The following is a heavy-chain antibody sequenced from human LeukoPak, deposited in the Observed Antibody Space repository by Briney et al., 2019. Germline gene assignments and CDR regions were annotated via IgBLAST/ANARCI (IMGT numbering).Heavy chain of an antibody. J-gene: IGHJ4*02. V-gene: IGHV1-8*02. CDR3: ARGRTVVTLRTYVLSY. CDR1: GYTFTGYY. Sequence: ASVKVSCKAYGYTFTGYYMHWVRQAPGQGLEWMGWINPNSGNTGYAQKFQGRVTMTRNTSISTAYMELSSLRSEDTAVYYCARGRTVVTLRTYVLSYWGQGTLVTVSS. CDR2: INPNSGNT. D-gene: IGHD4-23*01.